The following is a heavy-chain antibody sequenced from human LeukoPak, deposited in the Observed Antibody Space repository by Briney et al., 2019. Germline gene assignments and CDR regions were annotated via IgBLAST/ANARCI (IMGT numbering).Heavy chain of an antibody. Sequence: PSETLSLTCTVSGGSISSSSYYWGWIRQPPGKGLEWVSYINRMSSRIHYADSVRGRFTISRDNAKNSLYLQMNSLRVEDTAVYYCVRDPNALDFWGQGTLVIVSS. CDR3: VRDPNALDF. V-gene: IGHV3-48*01. CDR1: GGSISSSS. CDR2: INRMSSRI. J-gene: IGHJ4*02.